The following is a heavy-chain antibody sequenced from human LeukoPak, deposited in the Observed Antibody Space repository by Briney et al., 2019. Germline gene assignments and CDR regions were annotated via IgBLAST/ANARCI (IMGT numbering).Heavy chain of an antibody. V-gene: IGHV3-66*01. CDR2: IYSGGST. Sequence: PGGSQRLSCAASGFTVSSNYMSWVRQAPGKGLEWVSVIYSGGSTYYADSVKGRFTISRDNSKNTLYLQMNSLRAEDTAVYYCARDQVLYGGQYYYYYYGMDVWGQGTTVTVSS. D-gene: IGHD4-23*01. CDR3: ARDQVLYGGQYYYYYYGMDV. CDR1: GFTVSSNY. J-gene: IGHJ6*02.